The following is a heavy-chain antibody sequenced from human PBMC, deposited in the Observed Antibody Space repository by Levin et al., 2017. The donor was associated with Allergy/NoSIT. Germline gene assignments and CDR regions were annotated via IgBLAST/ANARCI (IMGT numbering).Heavy chain of an antibody. Sequence: GGSLRLSCAASGFTFSDYYMTWIRQAPGKGLEWLSHISSSGGTISYADSVKGRFTISRDNAKNSLYLQMNSLRAEDTALYYCARGKLWFDPWGQGALVTVSS. CDR2: ISSSGGTI. J-gene: IGHJ5*02. CDR1: GFTFSDYY. CDR3: ARGKLWFDP. V-gene: IGHV3-11*01. D-gene: IGHD1-1*01.